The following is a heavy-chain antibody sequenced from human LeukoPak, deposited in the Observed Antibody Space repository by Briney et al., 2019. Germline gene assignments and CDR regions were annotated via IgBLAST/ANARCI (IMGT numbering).Heavy chain of an antibody. CDR2: INPSGCST. CDR1: GYTFTSYY. V-gene: IGHV1-46*01. D-gene: IGHD3/OR15-3a*01. CDR3: ARETRTGGNDY. Sequence: ASVNVSCKASGYTFTSYYMHWVRQAPGQGREWMGIINPSGCSTIYAQKFQGRVTMTRDTSTSTGYMELSSLRSEDTAVYYCARETRTGGNDYWGQGTLVTVSS. J-gene: IGHJ4*02.